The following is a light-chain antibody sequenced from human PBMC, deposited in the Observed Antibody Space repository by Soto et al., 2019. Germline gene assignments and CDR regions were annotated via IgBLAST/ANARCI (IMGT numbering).Light chain of an antibody. V-gene: IGLV2-14*01. CDR1: SSDVGGYNY. CDR2: DVS. Sequence: QSVLTQPASVSGSPGQSITISCTGTSSDVGGYNYVSWYQQHPGKAPKLMIYDVSNRPSGVSNRFSGSKSGNTASLTISGLQAEDEADYYCSSYTSSSTSFGTGPKVTVL. J-gene: IGLJ1*01. CDR3: SSYTSSSTS.